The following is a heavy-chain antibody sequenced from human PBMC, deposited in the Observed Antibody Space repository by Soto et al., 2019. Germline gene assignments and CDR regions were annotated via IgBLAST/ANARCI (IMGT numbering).Heavy chain of an antibody. Sequence: QVQLQESGPGLVKPSETLSLTCPVSGGSISSYYWSWIRQPPGKGLEWIGYIYYSGSTNYNTSLKSRVTISVDTSKNQFSLKLSSVTAADTAVYYCARRWGGTFDYWGQGTLVTVSS. CDR1: GGSISSYY. V-gene: IGHV4-59*01. CDR3: ARRWGGTFDY. J-gene: IGHJ4*02. CDR2: IYYSGST. D-gene: IGHD2-21*01.